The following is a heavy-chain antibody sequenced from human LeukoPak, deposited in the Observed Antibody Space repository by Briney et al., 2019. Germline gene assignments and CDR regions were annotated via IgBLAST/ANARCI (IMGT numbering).Heavy chain of an antibody. CDR3: ARGPPNVVVPAAMGY. CDR1: GYTFTSYG. D-gene: IGHD2-2*01. V-gene: IGHV1-18*01. CDR2: ISAYNGNT. Sequence: GASVKVSCKASGYTFTSYGISWVRQAPGQGLEWMGWISAYNGNTNYAQKLQGRVTMTTDTSTSTAYMELRSLRSDDTAVYYCARGPPNVVVPAAMGYWGQGTLVTVSS. J-gene: IGHJ4*02.